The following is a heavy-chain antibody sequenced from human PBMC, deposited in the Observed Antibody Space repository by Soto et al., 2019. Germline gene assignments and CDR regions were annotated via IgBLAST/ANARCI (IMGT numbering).Heavy chain of an antibody. CDR3: AIVALEWSTWLFGH. J-gene: IGHJ4*02. CDR2: LSYYNGNT. Sequence: SVKDSRLSSGYTHINCPLRWLRPAGGQGLEWMGWLSYYNGNTNYAQKLQGRVTMTTDTSTSTAYKELRSRRSDDTAGYNHAIVALEWSTWLFGHWGQGTLV. CDR1: GYTHINCP. V-gene: IGHV1-18*04. D-gene: IGHD3-3*01.